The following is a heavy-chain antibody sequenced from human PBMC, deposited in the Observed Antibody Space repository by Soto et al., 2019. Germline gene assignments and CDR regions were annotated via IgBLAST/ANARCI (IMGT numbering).Heavy chain of an antibody. Sequence: QVQLVQSGAEVKKPGASVRVSCKASGYTFDSYGLNWVRQAPGQGLEWMGWLSTHNGNTDYPQRFQGRVTMTTDKSASTAFLDLRSLTCDDTAVYYCLGDVSVRSGSCVGYWGQGTLVSVSS. CDR2: LSTHNGNT. J-gene: IGHJ4*02. D-gene: IGHD1-1*01. CDR1: GYTFDSYG. CDR3: LGDVSVRSGSCVGY. V-gene: IGHV1-18*01.